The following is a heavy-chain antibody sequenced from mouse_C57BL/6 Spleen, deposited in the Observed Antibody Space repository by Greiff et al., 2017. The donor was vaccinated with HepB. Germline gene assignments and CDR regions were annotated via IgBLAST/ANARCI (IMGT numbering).Heavy chain of an antibody. CDR1: GYTFTSYW. Sequence: QVQLQQPGAELVMPGASVKLSCKASGYTFTSYWMHWVKQRPGQGLEWIGEIDPSDSYTNYNQKFKGKSTLTVDKSSSTAYMQLSSLTSEDSAVYYCARRRGSSWDYAMDYWGQGTSVTVSS. CDR3: ARRRGSSWDYAMDY. J-gene: IGHJ4*01. V-gene: IGHV1-69*01. D-gene: IGHD1-1*01. CDR2: IDPSDSYT.